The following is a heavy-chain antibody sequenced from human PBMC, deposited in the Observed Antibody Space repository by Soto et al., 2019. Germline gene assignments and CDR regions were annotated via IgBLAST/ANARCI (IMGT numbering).Heavy chain of an antibody. CDR3: ARLEAARLFEYYFDY. V-gene: IGHV4-39*01. Sequence: SETLSLTCTVSGGSISSSSYYWGWIRQPPGKGLEWIGSIYYSGSTYCNPSLKSRVTISVDTSKNQFSLKLSSVTAADTAVYYCARLEAARLFEYYFDYWGQGTLVTVSS. D-gene: IGHD6-6*01. CDR2: IYYSGST. CDR1: GGSISSSSYY. J-gene: IGHJ4*02.